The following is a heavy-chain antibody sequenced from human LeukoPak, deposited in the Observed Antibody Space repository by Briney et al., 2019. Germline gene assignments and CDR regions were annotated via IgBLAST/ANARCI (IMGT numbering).Heavy chain of an antibody. D-gene: IGHD6-13*01. J-gene: IGHJ5*02. CDR1: GLTVSSNY. CDR2: IYSGGST. CDR3: AREGRAYRYSSSWYPTPSWFDP. V-gene: IGHV3-66*01. Sequence: GGSLRLSCAASGLTVSSNYMNWVRQAPGKGLEWVSVIYSGGSTYYADSVKGRFTISRDNSKNTLYLQMNSLRAEDTAVYYCAREGRAYRYSSSWYPTPSWFDPWGQGTLVTVSS.